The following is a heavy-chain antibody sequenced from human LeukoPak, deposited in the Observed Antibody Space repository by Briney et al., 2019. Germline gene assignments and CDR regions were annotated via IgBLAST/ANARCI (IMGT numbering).Heavy chain of an antibody. CDR2: IIPILGIA. J-gene: IGHJ5*02. CDR1: GGTFSSYA. V-gene: IGHV1-69*04. CDR3: ASGVGRGVIKAGRNNWFDP. D-gene: IGHD3-10*01. Sequence: SVKVSCKASGGTFSSYAISWVRQAPGQGLEWMGRIIPILGIANYAQKFQGRVTITADKSTSTAYMELSSLRSEDTAVYYCASGVGRGVIKAGRNNWFDPWGQGTLVTVSS.